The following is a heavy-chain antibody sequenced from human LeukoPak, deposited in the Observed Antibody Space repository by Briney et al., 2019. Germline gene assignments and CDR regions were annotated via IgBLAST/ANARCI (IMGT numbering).Heavy chain of an antibody. J-gene: IGHJ4*02. Sequence: ASVKVSCKASGYTFTGYYMHWVRQAPGQGLEWMGIINPSGGSTSYAQKFQGRVTMTRDMSTSTVYMELSSLRSEDTAVYYCARDAPETYYDSSGYYSHFDYWGQGTLVTVSS. CDR3: ARDAPETYYDSSGYYSHFDY. V-gene: IGHV1-46*01. D-gene: IGHD3-22*01. CDR1: GYTFTGYY. CDR2: INPSGGST.